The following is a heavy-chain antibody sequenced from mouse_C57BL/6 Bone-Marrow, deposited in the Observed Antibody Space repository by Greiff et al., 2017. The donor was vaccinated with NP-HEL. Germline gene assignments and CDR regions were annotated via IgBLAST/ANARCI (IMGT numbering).Heavy chain of an antibody. Sequence: QVQLQQSGADLVKPGASVKLSCKASGYTFTSYWMHWVKQRPGRGLEWIGRIYPNSGGTKFNEKFKTKATLTVDNPSSTAYMQLSSLTSEDSAVFYGARYYYSSRGWYFYVWGTGTTVTVSA. V-gene: IGHV1-72*01. D-gene: IGHD1-1*01. J-gene: IGHJ1*03. CDR3: ARYYYSSRGWYFYV. CDR1: GYTFTSYW. CDR2: IYPNSGGT.